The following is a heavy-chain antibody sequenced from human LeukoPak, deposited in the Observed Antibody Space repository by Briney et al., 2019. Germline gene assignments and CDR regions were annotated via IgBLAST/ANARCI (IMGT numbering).Heavy chain of an antibody. Sequence: GESLKIHCRGSGYNFRNYWIGWVRQMPGQGLEWMGDIYPGDSETRYSPSFQGQVTISADKSINTAYLQWSSLKASDTSMYYCASMFSGPPTTFDYWGQGTLVTVSS. J-gene: IGHJ4*02. V-gene: IGHV5-51*01. D-gene: IGHD1-26*01. CDR3: ASMFSGPPTTFDY. CDR2: IYPGDSET. CDR1: GYNFRNYW.